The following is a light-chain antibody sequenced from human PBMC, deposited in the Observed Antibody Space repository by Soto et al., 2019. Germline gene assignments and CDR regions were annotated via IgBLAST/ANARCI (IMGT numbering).Light chain of an antibody. CDR1: QSVSSN. CDR2: GAS. J-gene: IGKJ3*01. V-gene: IGKV3-15*01. CDR3: QQYNNWPL. Sequence: EIVMTQSPATLSVSPGERATLSCRASQSVSSNLAWYQQKPGQAPRLLIYGASTRATGIPARFSGSGSGTELTLTISSLQCEDFAVYYCQQYNNWPLFGPGTKVDIK.